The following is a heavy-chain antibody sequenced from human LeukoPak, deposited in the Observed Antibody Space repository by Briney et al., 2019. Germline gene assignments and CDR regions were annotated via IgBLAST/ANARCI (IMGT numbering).Heavy chain of an antibody. Sequence: SGPTLLNLTPTLTLTCTFSRFSLSTSGVGVGWIRHPPGNALDRLAPLYWNDDKRHSQSLKSRLTINKDTSKNQVVLTMTNMDPVDAATYYCAHSIWRRWYPHGAFDIWGQGKMVTVSS. CDR1: RFSLSTSGVG. J-gene: IGHJ3*02. V-gene: IGHV2-5*01. CDR3: AHSIWRRWYPHGAFDI. D-gene: IGHD4-23*01. CDR2: LYWNDDK.